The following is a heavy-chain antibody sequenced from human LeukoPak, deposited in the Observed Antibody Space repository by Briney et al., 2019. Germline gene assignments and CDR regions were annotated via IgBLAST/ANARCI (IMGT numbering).Heavy chain of an antibody. CDR1: GGTFGSYA. CDR2: IIPIFGTA. CDR3: AREPTRKFSWGVVVEGFDY. D-gene: IGHD2-21*01. V-gene: IGHV1-69*13. Sequence: ASVKVSCKASGGTFGSYAISWVRQAPGQGLEWMGGIIPIFGTANYAQKFQGRVTITADESTSTAYMELSSLRSEDTAVYYCAREPTRKFSWGVVVEGFDYWGQGTLVTVSS. J-gene: IGHJ4*02.